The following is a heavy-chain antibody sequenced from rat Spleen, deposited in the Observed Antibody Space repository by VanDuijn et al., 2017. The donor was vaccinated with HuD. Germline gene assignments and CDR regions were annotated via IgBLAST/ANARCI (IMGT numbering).Heavy chain of an antibody. V-gene: IGHV5-27*01. D-gene: IGHD1-9*01. J-gene: IGHJ3*01. CDR1: GFIFSNYY. CDR2: ISAGGDDT. CDR3: TRGVYYGYNAFAY. Sequence: EVQLVESGGGLVQPGRSLKLSCAASGFIFSNYYMAWVRQAPTKGLEWVAYISAGGDDTYYRYSVKGRFTISRDNAQSSLYVQMNSLRSEDTATYYCTRGVYYGYNAFAYWGQGTLVTVSS.